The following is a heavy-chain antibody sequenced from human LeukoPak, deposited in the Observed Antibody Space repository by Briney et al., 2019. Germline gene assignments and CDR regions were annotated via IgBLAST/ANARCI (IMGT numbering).Heavy chain of an antibody. D-gene: IGHD3-10*01. CDR3: ARASADYYGSGGTPFDY. CDR1: GVSISSYY. Sequence: SETLSLTCTVSGVSISSYYWSWLRQPPGKGLEWIGYIYYSGSTNYNPSLKSRVTISVDTSKNQFSLKLSSVTAADTAVYYCARASADYYGSGGTPFDYWGQGTLVTVSS. CDR2: IYYSGST. V-gene: IGHV4-59*01. J-gene: IGHJ4*02.